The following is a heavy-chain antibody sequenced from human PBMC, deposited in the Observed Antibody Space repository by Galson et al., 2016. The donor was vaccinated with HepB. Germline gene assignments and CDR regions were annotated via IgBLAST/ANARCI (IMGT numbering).Heavy chain of an antibody. CDR2: INGSGSDT. J-gene: IGHJ4*02. V-gene: IGHV3-23*01. Sequence: SLRLSCAASGFTFSSFALSWVRQAPGKGLEWVSVINGSGSDTIYADSVRGRFTIFRDNSENMLYLEMNSLRADDRAVYYCAKRMSYSFAYWGQGTLVTVSS. D-gene: IGHD6-13*01. CDR3: AKRMSYSFAY. CDR1: GFTFSSFA.